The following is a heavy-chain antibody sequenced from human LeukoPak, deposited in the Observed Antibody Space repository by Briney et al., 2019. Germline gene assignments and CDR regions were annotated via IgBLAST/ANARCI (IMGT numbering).Heavy chain of an antibody. CDR1: GDSVSSNRVT. J-gene: IGHJ5*02. Sequence: SQTLSLTCVISGDSVSSNRVTWNWLRQSPSRALECLGRTYYRSTWYNDYAVYVRGRITDRHDTAKTQFARHQNAVSPEDTAFQYCARRLTQFDCFDPWGQGILVTVSS. V-gene: IGHV6-1*01. CDR3: ARRLTQFDCFDP. D-gene: IGHD2-21*02. CDR2: TYYRSTWYN.